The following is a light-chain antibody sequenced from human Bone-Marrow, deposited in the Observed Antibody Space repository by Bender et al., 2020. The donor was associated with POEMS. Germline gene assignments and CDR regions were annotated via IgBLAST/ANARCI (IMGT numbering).Light chain of an antibody. CDR3: AVWDDSLNGWV. Sequence: QSALTQAASVSGSPGQSITISCTGASSDFGPYNFVSWYQQHPGKAPKLMIYEGSKRPSGVPDRFSGSKSGNTASLTISGLQSEDEADYYCAVWDDSLNGWVFGGGTKLTVL. V-gene: IGLV2-14*02. CDR2: EGS. J-gene: IGLJ3*02. CDR1: SSDFGPYNF.